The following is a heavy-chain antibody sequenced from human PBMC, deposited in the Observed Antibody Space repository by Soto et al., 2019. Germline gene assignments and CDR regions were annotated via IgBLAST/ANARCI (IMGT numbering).Heavy chain of an antibody. J-gene: IGHJ6*02. Sequence: QVQLVQSGAEVKKPGSSVKVSCKASGGTFSSYAISWVRQAPGQGLEWMGGIIPIFGTANYAQKFQGRVTITADESTRTAYMELSSPRSEDTAVYYCARTAVAGQGYYYYGMDVWGQGTTVTVSS. CDR2: IIPIFGTA. D-gene: IGHD6-19*01. CDR3: ARTAVAGQGYYYYGMDV. CDR1: GGTFSSYA. V-gene: IGHV1-69*12.